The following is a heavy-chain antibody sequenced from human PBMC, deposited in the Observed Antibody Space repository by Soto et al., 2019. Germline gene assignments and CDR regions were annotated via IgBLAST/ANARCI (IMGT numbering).Heavy chain of an antibody. D-gene: IGHD3-22*01. CDR1: GYTFTSYY. Sequence: ASVKVSCKASGYTFTSYYMHWVRQAPGQGLEWIGIINPSGGSTSYAQKYQGRVTMTRDTSTSTFYMELSSLRSEVTAVYYCARAIKGYYYDSSGYYYSGLVDYWGQGTLVTVSS. CDR3: ARAIKGYYYDSSGYYYSGLVDY. V-gene: IGHV1-46*01. J-gene: IGHJ4*02. CDR2: INPSGGST.